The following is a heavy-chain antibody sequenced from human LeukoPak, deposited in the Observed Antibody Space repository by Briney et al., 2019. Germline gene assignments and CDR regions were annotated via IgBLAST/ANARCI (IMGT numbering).Heavy chain of an antibody. D-gene: IGHD3-22*01. Sequence: GGSLRLSCAASGFTFSSYWMSWVRQAPGKGLEWVANIKQDGSEKYYVDSVKGRFTISRDNAKNSLYLQMNSRRAEDTAVYYCARGGIAVSSYYYDSSGYYSPHFDYWGQGTLVTVSS. CDR1: GFTFSSYW. V-gene: IGHV3-7*01. J-gene: IGHJ4*02. CDR3: ARGGIAVSSYYYDSSGYYSPHFDY. CDR2: IKQDGSEK.